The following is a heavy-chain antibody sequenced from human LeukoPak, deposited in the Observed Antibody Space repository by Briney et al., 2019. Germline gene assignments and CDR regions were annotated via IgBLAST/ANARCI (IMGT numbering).Heavy chain of an antibody. V-gene: IGHV3-21*01. Sequence: PGGSLRLSCAASGFTFSSYSMNWVRQAPGKGLEWVSSISSSSSYIEYADSVKGRFTISRDKAKNSLYLQRNSLRDEATAVYYCASLSLIWSGYYGGGQGTLVTVSS. D-gene: IGHD3-3*01. CDR1: GFTFSSYS. CDR2: ISSSSSYI. CDR3: ASLSLIWSGYYG. J-gene: IGHJ4*02.